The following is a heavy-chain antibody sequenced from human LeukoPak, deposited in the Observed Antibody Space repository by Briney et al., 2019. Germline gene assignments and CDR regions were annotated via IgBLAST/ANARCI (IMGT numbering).Heavy chain of an antibody. Sequence: SDTLSLTCAVSGYSISSSNWWGWIRQPPGKGLEWIGYIYYSGSTYYNPSLKSRVTISVDTSKNQFSLNLSSVTAADTAVYYCARLYYDSSGYYQICYFDYWGQGTLVTVSS. D-gene: IGHD3-22*01. J-gene: IGHJ4*02. V-gene: IGHV4-28*01. CDR1: GYSISSSNW. CDR2: IYYSGST. CDR3: ARLYYDSSGYYQICYFDY.